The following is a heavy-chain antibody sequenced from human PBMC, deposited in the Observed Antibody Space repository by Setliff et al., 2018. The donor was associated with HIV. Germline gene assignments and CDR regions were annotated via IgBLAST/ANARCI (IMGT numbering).Heavy chain of an antibody. J-gene: IGHJ4*02. CDR1: GFSLSTSGVG. V-gene: IGHV2-70*11. CDR3: ARMGSGSYSMYYFDY. Sequence: SGPTLVNPTQTLTLTCTFSGFSLSTSGVGVGWIRQPPGKALEWLARIDWDDDKYYSTSLKTRLTISKDTSKNQVVLTMTNMDPVDTATYYCARMGSGSYSMYYFDYWGQGTLVTVS. D-gene: IGHD1-26*01. CDR2: IDWDDDK.